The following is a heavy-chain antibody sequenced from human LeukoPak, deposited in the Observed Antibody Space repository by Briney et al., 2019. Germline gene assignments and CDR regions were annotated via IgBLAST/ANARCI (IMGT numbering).Heavy chain of an antibody. CDR3: ARGSSSWYEFDD. V-gene: IGHV3-13*04. CDR2: IGTAGDT. D-gene: IGHD6-13*01. J-gene: IGHJ4*02. CDR1: GFTFSSYD. Sequence: PGGSLRLSCAATGFTFSSYDMHWVRQVTGKGLEWVSGIGTAGDTYYPGSVKGRFTISRENAKNSLYLQMNSLSAGDTAVYYCARGSSSWYEFDDWGQGTLVTVSS.